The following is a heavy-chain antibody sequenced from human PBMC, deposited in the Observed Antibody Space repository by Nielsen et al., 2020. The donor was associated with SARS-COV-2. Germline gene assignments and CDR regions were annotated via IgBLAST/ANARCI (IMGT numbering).Heavy chain of an antibody. Sequence: SETLSLTCTVSGGSISSYYWSWIRQPPGKGLEWIGYIYYSGSTNYNPSLKSRVTISVDTSKNQFSPKLSSVTAADTAVYYCARRTSSSWYDWGQGTLVTVSS. J-gene: IGHJ4*02. D-gene: IGHD6-13*01. CDR1: GGSISSYY. CDR3: ARRTSSSWYD. CDR2: IYYSGST. V-gene: IGHV4-59*08.